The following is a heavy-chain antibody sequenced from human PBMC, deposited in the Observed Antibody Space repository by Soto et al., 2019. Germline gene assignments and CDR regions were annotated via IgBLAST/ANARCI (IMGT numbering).Heavy chain of an antibody. Sequence: EERLVQSGGGLVQPGGSLRLSCAASGFSVGGNYMSWVRQAPGKGLELVSLIYSGGNPFYAASMKGRFTLSRDNSNNMLYLQMDSLRAEYTAVYYCARGPNSDCWGQGTLVIVSS. D-gene: IGHD2-21*01. J-gene: IGHJ4*02. CDR1: GFSVGGNY. CDR2: IYSGGNP. V-gene: IGHV3-53*01. CDR3: ARGPNSDC.